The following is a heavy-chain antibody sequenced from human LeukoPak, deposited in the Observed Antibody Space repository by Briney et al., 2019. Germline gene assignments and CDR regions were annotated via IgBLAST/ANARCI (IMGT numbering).Heavy chain of an antibody. D-gene: IGHD2-2*01. CDR1: GDSVSSNSVV. Sequence: SQTLSLTCAISGDSVSSNSVVWNWIRQSPLRGLEWLGRTYYKSKWSNNYAVSVKSRIIINPDTSENQFSLQLNSVTPEDTAVYYCARGDQAFDYWGQGTLVTVSS. CDR3: ARGDQAFDY. V-gene: IGHV6-1*01. CDR2: TYYKSKWSN. J-gene: IGHJ4*02.